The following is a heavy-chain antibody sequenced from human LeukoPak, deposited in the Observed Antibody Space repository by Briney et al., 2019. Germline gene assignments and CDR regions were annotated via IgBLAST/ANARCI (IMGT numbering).Heavy chain of an antibody. J-gene: IGHJ4*02. CDR1: GTTFDSHY. CDR2: INQDGSEK. Sequence: GGSLRLSCAASGTTFDSHYMTWVRQTPEKGLEWVANINQDGSEKNYVDSVKGRFTISRDNAKKSLYLQMNSLRAEDTAAYYYASAAGWESAYWGQGTLVTVSS. CDR3: ASAAGWESAY. V-gene: IGHV3-7*01. D-gene: IGHD1-26*01.